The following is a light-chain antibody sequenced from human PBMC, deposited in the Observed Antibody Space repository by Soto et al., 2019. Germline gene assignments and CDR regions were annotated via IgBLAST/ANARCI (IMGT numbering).Light chain of an antibody. CDR1: SSDVGGYNY. Sequence: QSALTQPASVSGSPGQSITISCTGTSSDVGGYNYVSWYQQHPGKAPKLMIYEVSNRPSGVSNRFSGSKSGNTASLTISGLQAEDGADYYCSSYTSSSLYVFATGTQLTVL. CDR3: SSYTSSSLYV. CDR2: EVS. J-gene: IGLJ1*01. V-gene: IGLV2-14*01.